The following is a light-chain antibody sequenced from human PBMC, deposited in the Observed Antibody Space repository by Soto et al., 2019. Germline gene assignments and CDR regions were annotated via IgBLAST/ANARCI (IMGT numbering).Light chain of an antibody. CDR1: QSVSSSY. Sequence: IVLTQSPGTLSLSPGERATLSCRASQSVSSSYLAWYQQKPGQAPRLLIYGASSRATGIPDRFSGSGSGTDFTLTISRLEPEDFAVYYCQQYGSSPTWTFGQGTKV. J-gene: IGKJ1*01. V-gene: IGKV3-20*01. CDR3: QQYGSSPTWT. CDR2: GAS.